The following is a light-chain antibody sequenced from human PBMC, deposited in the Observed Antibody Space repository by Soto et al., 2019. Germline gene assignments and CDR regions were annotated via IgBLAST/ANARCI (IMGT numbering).Light chain of an antibody. CDR2: EAS. CDR3: QQYDNLPPRIT. V-gene: IGKV1-33*01. CDR1: QDISNY. Sequence: DIQMTQSPSSLSASVGDRVTITCQASQDISNYLNWYQQKPGKAPKLLIYEASNLETGVPSRFSGSGSGTDFTCTISSLQPEDIATYDCQQYDNLPPRITFGQGTRLEIK. J-gene: IGKJ5*01.